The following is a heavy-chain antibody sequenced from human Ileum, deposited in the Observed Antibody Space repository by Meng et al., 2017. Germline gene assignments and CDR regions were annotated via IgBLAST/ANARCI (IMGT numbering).Heavy chain of an antibody. D-gene: IGHD1-26*01. J-gene: IGHJ4*02. CDR2: IHHDGST. CDR3: ARRSGSYFLSGFAY. V-gene: IGHV4-4*02. CDR1: GGSISTYNW. Sequence: QWQLQEAGPGVVKPSGTLSLTCAVSGGSISTYNWWSWVRQPPGKGLEWIGEIHHDGSTNYSPSLKSRGTISIDNAKSLFSLELTSVTAADTAVYYCARRSGSYFLSGFAYWGQGTLVTVSS.